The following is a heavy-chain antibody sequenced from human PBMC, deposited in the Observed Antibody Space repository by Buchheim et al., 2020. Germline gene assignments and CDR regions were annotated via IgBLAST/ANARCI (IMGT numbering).Heavy chain of an antibody. CDR3: ARGMGVGAHDFFDS. CDR1: NGSINDFY. D-gene: IGHD1-26*01. Sequence: QVQLQESGPGLVKPSETLSLTCTVSNGSINDFYWAWIRQSPGEGLQWIAYIYYSGSVHYSPSLRSRVTISLDTSMKHFSLRLTSVTAADTAMYYWARGMGVGAHDFFDSWGQG. CDR2: IYYSGSV. J-gene: IGHJ4*02. V-gene: IGHV4-59*01.